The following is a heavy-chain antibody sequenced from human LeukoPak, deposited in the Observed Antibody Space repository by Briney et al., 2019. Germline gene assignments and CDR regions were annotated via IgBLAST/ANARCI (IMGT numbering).Heavy chain of an antibody. J-gene: IGHJ6*04. CDR2: INPNSGGT. Sequence: ASVKVSCKASGYTFTGYYMHWVRQAPGQGLEWMGWINPNSGGTNYAQKFQGWVTMTRDTSICTAYMELSRLRSDDTAVYYCARERAHRLVSGYDPYYYGMDVWGKGTTVTVSS. CDR3: ARERAHRLVSGYDPYYYGMDV. D-gene: IGHD5-12*01. V-gene: IGHV1-2*04. CDR1: GYTFTGYY.